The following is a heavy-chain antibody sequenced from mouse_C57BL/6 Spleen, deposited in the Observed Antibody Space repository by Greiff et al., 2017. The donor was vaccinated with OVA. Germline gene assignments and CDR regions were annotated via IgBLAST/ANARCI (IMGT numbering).Heavy chain of an antibody. D-gene: IGHD1-1*01. CDR2: INPSNGGT. V-gene: IGHV1-53*01. CDR1: GYTFTSYW. Sequence: QVHVKQPGTELVKPGASVKLSCKASGYTFTSYWMHWVKQRPGQGLEWIGNINPSNGGTNYNEKFKSKATLTVDKSSSTAYMQLSSLTSEDSAVYYCARLRTVYYFDYWGQGTTLTVSS. J-gene: IGHJ2*01. CDR3: ARLRTVYYFDY.